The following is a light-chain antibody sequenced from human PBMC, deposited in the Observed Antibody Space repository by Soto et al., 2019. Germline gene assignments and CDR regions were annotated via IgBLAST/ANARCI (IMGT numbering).Light chain of an antibody. Sequence: EIVLTQSPGTLSLSPGERATLSCRASQSVSSSYLAWYQQKPGQAPRLLIYGASSRATGIPDRFSGSGSGTDFTLTISRLEPEDFAVYYCQQYGSTPRGVTFGPGTKVDMK. V-gene: IGKV3-20*01. J-gene: IGKJ3*01. CDR2: GAS. CDR3: QQYGSTPRGVT. CDR1: QSVSSSY.